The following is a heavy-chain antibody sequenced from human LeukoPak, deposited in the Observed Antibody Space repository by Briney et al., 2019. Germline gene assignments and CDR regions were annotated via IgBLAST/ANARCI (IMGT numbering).Heavy chain of an antibody. V-gene: IGHV1-24*01. Sequence: ASVKVSCKVSGYTLTELSMHWVRQAPGEGLEWMGGFDPEDGETIYAQKFQGRVTMTEDTSTDTAYMELSSLRSEDTAVYYCATRYGSTSLYNWFDPWGQGTLVTVSS. J-gene: IGHJ5*02. CDR3: ATRYGSTSLYNWFDP. CDR1: GYTLTELS. D-gene: IGHD2-2*01. CDR2: FDPEDGET.